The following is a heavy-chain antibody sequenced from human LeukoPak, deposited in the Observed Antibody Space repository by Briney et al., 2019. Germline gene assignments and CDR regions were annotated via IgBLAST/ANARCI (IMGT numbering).Heavy chain of an antibody. CDR1: GGSFSGYY. V-gene: IGHV4-34*01. Sequence: PSETLSLTCAVYGGSFSGYYWSWIRQPPGKGLEWIGEINHSGSINYNPSLKSRVTISVDTSKNQFSLKLSSVTAADTAVYYCARSAVAATVSYFQHWGQGTLVTVSS. J-gene: IGHJ1*01. CDR2: INHSGSI. CDR3: ARSAVAATVSYFQH. D-gene: IGHD2-15*01.